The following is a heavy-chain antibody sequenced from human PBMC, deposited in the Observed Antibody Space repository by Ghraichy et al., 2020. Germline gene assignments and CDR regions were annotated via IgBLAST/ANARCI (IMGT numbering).Heavy chain of an antibody. CDR1: GFTFSSYS. Sequence: GESLNISCAASGFTFSSYSMNWVRQAPGKGLEWVSYISSSSSTIYYADSVKGRFTISRDNAKNSLYLQMNSLRDEDTAVYYCARDLSRGTITFGGVTRGYWGQGTLVTVSS. V-gene: IGHV3-48*02. J-gene: IGHJ4*02. CDR3: ARDLSRGTITFGGVTRGY. CDR2: ISSSSSTI. D-gene: IGHD3-16*01.